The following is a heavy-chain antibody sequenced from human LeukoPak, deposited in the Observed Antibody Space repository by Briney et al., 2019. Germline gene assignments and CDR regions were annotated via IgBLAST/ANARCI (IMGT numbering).Heavy chain of an antibody. Sequence: PGGSLRVSCAGSGFIFSSHWMIWVRQAPGKGLEWVASIKQDGSEKYYVDSVKGRFTISRDNTKSSMYLEMNSLRAEDTAVYYCVRYRDGEYDFWGQGTLVTVSS. V-gene: IGHV3-7*01. J-gene: IGHJ4*02. CDR3: VRYRDGEYDF. CDR1: GFIFSSHW. D-gene: IGHD4-17*01. CDR2: IKQDGSEK.